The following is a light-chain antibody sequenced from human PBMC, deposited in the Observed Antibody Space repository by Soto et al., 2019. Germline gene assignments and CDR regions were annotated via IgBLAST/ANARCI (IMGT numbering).Light chain of an antibody. CDR1: HSLSISY. Sequence: EIGLTQSPGTLSLSPGERATLYCISSHSLSISYLAWYPPKPGQAPRLLIYGTSIRATGIPDRFSGSGSGTDFTLTITRLEPEDFAVYYCQRLGTSPPWTFGEGTKVDIK. CDR3: QRLGTSPPWT. V-gene: IGKV3-20*01. CDR2: GTS. J-gene: IGKJ1*01.